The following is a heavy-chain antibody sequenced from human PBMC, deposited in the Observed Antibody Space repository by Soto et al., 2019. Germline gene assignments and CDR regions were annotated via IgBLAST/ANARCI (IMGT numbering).Heavy chain of an antibody. CDR1: GFTFSNAW. CDR3: TTDYRAPITMVRH. Sequence: GGSLRLSCAASGFTFSNAWMSWVRQAPGKGLEWVGRIKSKTDGWTTDYAAPVKGRFTISRDDSKNTLYLQMNSLKTEDTAVYYCTTDYRAPITMVRHWGQGTLVTVSS. V-gene: IGHV3-15*01. D-gene: IGHD3-10*01. J-gene: IGHJ4*02. CDR2: IKSKTDGWTT.